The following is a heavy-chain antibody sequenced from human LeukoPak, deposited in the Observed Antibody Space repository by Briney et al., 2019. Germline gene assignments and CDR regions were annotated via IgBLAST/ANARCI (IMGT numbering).Heavy chain of an antibody. J-gene: IGHJ6*02. D-gene: IGHD3-22*01. Sequence: PSETLSLTCTVSGGSISSGSYYWSWVRQAPGKGLEWVSVIYSGGSTYYADSVKGRFTISRDNSKNTLYLQMNSLRAEDTAVYYCARDYYYDSSGDYYGMDVWGQGTTVTVSS. CDR2: IYSGGST. CDR1: GGSISSGSYY. V-gene: IGHV3-66*01. CDR3: ARDYYYDSSGDYYGMDV.